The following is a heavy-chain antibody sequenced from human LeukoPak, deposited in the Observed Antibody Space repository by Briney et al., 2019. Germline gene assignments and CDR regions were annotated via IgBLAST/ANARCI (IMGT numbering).Heavy chain of an antibody. D-gene: IGHD3-10*01. V-gene: IGHV3-53*01. Sequence: GGSLRLSCAASGFAVSSNYMTWVRQAPGKGLEWVSVIHSGGSTYYADSVKGRFTISRDNSNNTLYLQMNNLRVEDTAVYYCARATGSLNDFDYWGQGTLVTVSS. CDR3: ARATGSLNDFDY. CDR1: GFAVSSNY. CDR2: IHSGGST. J-gene: IGHJ4*02.